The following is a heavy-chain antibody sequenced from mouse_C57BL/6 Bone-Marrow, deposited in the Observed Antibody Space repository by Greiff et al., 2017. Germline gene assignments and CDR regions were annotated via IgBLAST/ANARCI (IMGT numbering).Heavy chain of an antibody. V-gene: IGHV5-6*01. CDR2: ISSGGSYT. CDR1: GFTFSSYG. Sequence: EVQLKESGGDLVKPGGSLKLSCAASGFTFSSYGMSWVRQTPDKRLEWVATISSGGSYTYYPDSVKGRFTISRDNAKNTLYLQMSSLKSEDTAMYYCAGQGAYWGQGTLVTVSA. J-gene: IGHJ3*01. CDR3: AGQGAY.